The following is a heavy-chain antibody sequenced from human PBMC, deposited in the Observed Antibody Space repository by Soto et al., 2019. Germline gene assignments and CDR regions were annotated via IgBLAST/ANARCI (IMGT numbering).Heavy chain of an antibody. D-gene: IGHD3-22*01. J-gene: IGHJ4*02. CDR2: INPSGGST. CDR3: ARADYYDSSGFYYDC. Sequence: QVQLVQSGAEVKKPGASVKVSCKASGYIFTNHYIQWVRQAPGQGLEWMGTINPSGGSTNYVQKFQGRFTMTRDASTRTVYMELSSLRSKETAVYFCARADYYDSSGFYYDCWGQGTLVTVSS. V-gene: IGHV1-46*01. CDR1: GYIFTNHY.